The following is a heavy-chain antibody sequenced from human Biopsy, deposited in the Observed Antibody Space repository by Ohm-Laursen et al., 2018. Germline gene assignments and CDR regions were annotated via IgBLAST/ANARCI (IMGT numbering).Heavy chain of an antibody. V-gene: IGHV3-11*06. CDR2: ISRSTSHI. Sequence: SLRLSCAASGFSFSDYHMRWIRQAPGKGLEWVSSISRSTSHILYAETLKGRFTSSRDNAKNSVYLQMNSLRAEDKGVYYCARGRSHLLPDHDWFDPWGQGTLVTVSS. CDR1: GFSFSDYH. CDR3: ARGRSHLLPDHDWFDP. D-gene: IGHD1-14*01. J-gene: IGHJ5*02.